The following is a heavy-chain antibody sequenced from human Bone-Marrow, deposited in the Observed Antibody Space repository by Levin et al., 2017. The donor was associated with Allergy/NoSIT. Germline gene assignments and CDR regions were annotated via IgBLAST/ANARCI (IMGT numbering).Heavy chain of an antibody. CDR1: GFTFRNYW. CDR3: TRYGTGWYNFDS. CDR2: IKEDGSQT. Sequence: GGSLRLSCAASGFTFRNYWMSWVRQTPGKGLEWVANIKEDGSQTYYVDSVKARFTISRDNAKNSLSLQMNSLRAEDTAVYYCTRYGTGWYNFDSWGQGTLVTGSS. V-gene: IGHV3-7*01. J-gene: IGHJ4*02. D-gene: IGHD6-19*01.